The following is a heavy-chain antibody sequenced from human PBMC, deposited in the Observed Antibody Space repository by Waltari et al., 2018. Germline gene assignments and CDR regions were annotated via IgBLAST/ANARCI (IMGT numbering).Heavy chain of an antibody. V-gene: IGHV4-4*02. CDR2: IHHSGST. J-gene: IGHJ4*02. Sequence: QVQLKESGPGLVKPSGTLSLACDVSGGVFSSNDWWSWVRQPPGKGLEWIGEIHHSGSTKYNPSLKSRVLMSVDTSKNQISLTMKSVTAADTAVYYCARGFDGWPFDYWGQGTLVIVSS. D-gene: IGHD6-19*01. CDR1: GGVFSSNDW. CDR3: ARGFDGWPFDY.